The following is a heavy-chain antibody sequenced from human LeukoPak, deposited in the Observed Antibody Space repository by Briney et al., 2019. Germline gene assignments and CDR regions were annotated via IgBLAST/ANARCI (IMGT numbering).Heavy chain of an antibody. Sequence: PSQTLSLTCTVSGGSISSGSYYWSWIRQPAGKGLEWIGRIYTSGSTNYNPSLKSRVTILVDTSKNQFSLKLSSVTAADTAVYYCAREPGITLSSGSRTNAFDIWGQGTMVTVSS. D-gene: IGHD3-22*01. CDR1: GGSISSGSYY. CDR3: AREPGITLSSGSRTNAFDI. J-gene: IGHJ3*02. CDR2: IYTSGST. V-gene: IGHV4-61*02.